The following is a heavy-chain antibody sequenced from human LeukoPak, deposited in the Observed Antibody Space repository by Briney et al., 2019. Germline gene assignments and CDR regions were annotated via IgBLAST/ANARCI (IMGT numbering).Heavy chain of an antibody. Sequence: GSLRLSCAASRFTFSSYGMHWVRQAPGKGLEWVAFIPYDGNNKYYADSVKGRFTISRDNSKNTLFLQMNSLRAEDTAVYFCVKDGDNSGSYLVYWGQGTLVTVSS. D-gene: IGHD1-26*01. CDR2: IPYDGNNK. CDR1: RFTFSSYG. CDR3: VKDGDNSGSYLVY. V-gene: IGHV3-30*02. J-gene: IGHJ4*03.